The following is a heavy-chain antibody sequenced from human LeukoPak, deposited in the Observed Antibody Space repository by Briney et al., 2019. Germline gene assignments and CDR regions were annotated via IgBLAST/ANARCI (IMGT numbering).Heavy chain of an antibody. Sequence: GRSLRLSCAASGFTFSSYAMHWVRQAPGKGLEWVAVISYDGSNKYYADSVKGRFTISRDNSKNTLYLQMNSLRAEDTALYYCAKGLGATRYDMDVWGQGTLVTVSS. CDR2: ISYDGSNK. V-gene: IGHV3-30*04. D-gene: IGHD1-26*01. CDR1: GFTFSSYA. J-gene: IGHJ4*02. CDR3: AKGLGATRYDMDV.